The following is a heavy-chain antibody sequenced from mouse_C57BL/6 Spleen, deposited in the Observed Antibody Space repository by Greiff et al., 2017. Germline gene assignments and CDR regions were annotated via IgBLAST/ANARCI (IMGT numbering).Heavy chain of an antibody. V-gene: IGHV3-6*01. CDR3: AELYYFDY. CDR1: GYSITSGYY. CDR2: ISYDGSN. J-gene: IGHJ2*01. Sequence: EVKLVESGPGLVKPSQSLSLTCSVTGYSITSGYYWNWIRQFPGNKLEWMGYISYDGSNNYNPSLKNRISITRDTSKNQFFLKLNSVTTEDTATYYCAELYYFDYWGQGTTLTVSS.